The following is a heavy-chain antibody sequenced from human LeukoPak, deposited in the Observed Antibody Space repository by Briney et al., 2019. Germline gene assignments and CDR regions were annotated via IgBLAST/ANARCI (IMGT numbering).Heavy chain of an antibody. Sequence: GGSLRLSCAASGFTFDDYAMHWVRQAPGKGLEWVSGISWNSGSIGYADSVKGRFTISRDNAKNSLYLQMDSLRPEDTALYYCAKVDDSSGYGYDDWGQGTLVTVSS. D-gene: IGHD3-22*01. V-gene: IGHV3-9*01. CDR1: GFTFDDYA. J-gene: IGHJ4*02. CDR2: ISWNSGSI. CDR3: AKVDDSSGYGYDD.